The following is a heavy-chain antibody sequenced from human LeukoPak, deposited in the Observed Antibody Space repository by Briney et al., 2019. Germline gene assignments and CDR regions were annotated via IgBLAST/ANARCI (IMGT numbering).Heavy chain of an antibody. J-gene: IGHJ3*02. D-gene: IGHD6-19*01. CDR2: ISGSGGST. Sequence: SWGSLRLSCTASGCTFSNYAMSWVRQAPGKGLEWVSAISGSGGSTYYADSVKGRFTISRDNSKNTLYLQMNSLRAEDTAVYYCAKSEGWLVGSDAFDIWGQGTMVTVSS. CDR1: GCTFSNYA. CDR3: AKSEGWLVGSDAFDI. V-gene: IGHV3-23*01.